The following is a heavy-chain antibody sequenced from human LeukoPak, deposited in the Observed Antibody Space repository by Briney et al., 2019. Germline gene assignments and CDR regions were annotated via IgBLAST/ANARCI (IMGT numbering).Heavy chain of an antibody. V-gene: IGHV3-48*02. J-gene: IGHJ4*02. Sequence: PGGSLRLSCAASGFTFSSYSMNWVRQAPGKGLECVSYISSSSSTKYYADSVKGRFTISRDNAKNSLYLQMNSLRDEDTAVYYCARGKIGYYYGDYDGYWGQGTLVTVSS. CDR2: ISSSSSTK. CDR3: ARGKIGYYYGDYDGY. CDR1: GFTFSSYS. D-gene: IGHD4-17*01.